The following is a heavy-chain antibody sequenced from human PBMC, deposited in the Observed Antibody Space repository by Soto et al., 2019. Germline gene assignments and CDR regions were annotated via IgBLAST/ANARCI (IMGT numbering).Heavy chain of an antibody. CDR1: GFTFSSYA. J-gene: IGHJ4*02. CDR2: ISGSGGST. CDR3: AKNRGGNSYFDY. V-gene: IGHV3-23*01. D-gene: IGHD2-21*02. Sequence: GGSLRLSCAASGFTFSSYAMSWVRQAPGKGLEWVSAISGSGGSTYYADSVKGRFTIARDNSKNTLYLQMNSLRAEDTAVYYCAKNRGGNSYFDYWGQGTLVTVSS.